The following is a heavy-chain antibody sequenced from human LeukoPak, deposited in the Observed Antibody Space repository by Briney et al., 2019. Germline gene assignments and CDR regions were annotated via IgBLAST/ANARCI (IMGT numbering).Heavy chain of an antibody. CDR3: AREDIVATTAVDY. J-gene: IGHJ4*02. CDR2: INSDGSST. V-gene: IGHV3-74*01. D-gene: IGHD5-12*01. CDR1: GFTFSSYW. Sequence: GGSLRLSCAASGFTFSSYWMHWVRQAPGKGLVWVSRINSDGSSTSYADSVKGRFTISRDNAKNTLYPQMNSLRAEDTAVYYCAREDIVATTAVDYWGQGTLVTVSS.